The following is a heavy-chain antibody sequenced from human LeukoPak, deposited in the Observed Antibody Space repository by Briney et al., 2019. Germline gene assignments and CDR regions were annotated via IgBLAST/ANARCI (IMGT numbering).Heavy chain of an antibody. CDR3: ARDHYGDADYYYYYLDV. V-gene: IGHV1-69*05. J-gene: IGHJ6*03. D-gene: IGHD4-17*01. CDR1: GGTFSSYA. Sequence: SVKVSCKASGGTFSSYAISWVRQAPGQGLEWMGGIIPIFGTANYAQKVQGRVTMTTDTSTSTAYMELRSLTSDDTAVYYCARDHYGDADYYYYYLDVWGKGTTVTVSS. CDR2: IIPIFGTA.